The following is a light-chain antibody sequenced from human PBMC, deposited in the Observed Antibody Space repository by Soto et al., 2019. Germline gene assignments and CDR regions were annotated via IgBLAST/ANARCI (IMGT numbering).Light chain of an antibody. CDR2: GNS. CDR3: QSYDSSLSGL. CDR1: SSNIGAGCD. J-gene: IGLJ2*01. V-gene: IGLV1-40*01. Sequence: QSVLTQPPSVSGAPGQRVTISCTGSSSNIGAGCDVHWYQQLPGTAPKLLIYGNSNRPSGVPDRFSGSKSGTSASLAITGLQAEDEADYYCQSYDSSLSGLFGGGTKLTVL.